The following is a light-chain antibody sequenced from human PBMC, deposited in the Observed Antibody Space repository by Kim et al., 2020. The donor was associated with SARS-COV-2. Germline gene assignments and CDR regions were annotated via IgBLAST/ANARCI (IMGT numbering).Light chain of an antibody. Sequence: LEQTVWITCQGDSFRTYYANWYQRKPGRAALLDSDGKNSQPSGIPDRFSGSRSGNTASLTITGAQAEDEADYFCNSRDSSGNHWVFGGGTQLTVL. V-gene: IGLV3-19*01. CDR3: NSRDSSGNHWV. CDR1: SFRTYY. J-gene: IGLJ3*02. CDR2: GKN.